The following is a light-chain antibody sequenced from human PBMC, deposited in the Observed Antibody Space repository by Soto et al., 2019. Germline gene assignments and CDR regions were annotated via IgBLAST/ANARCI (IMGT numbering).Light chain of an antibody. Sequence: QSVLTQPASVSGSPGQSITISCAGTMRDICAYXXXXXXXXXXXXXXXXIFYEVRNRPSGIPLRFSASKSGNTASLTISGLQAEDEAHYYCSSFTSKSTLIFGGGTKVTVL. CDR3: SSFTSKSTLI. J-gene: IGLJ2*01. V-gene: IGLV2-14*01. CDR2: EVR. CDR1: MRDICAYXX.